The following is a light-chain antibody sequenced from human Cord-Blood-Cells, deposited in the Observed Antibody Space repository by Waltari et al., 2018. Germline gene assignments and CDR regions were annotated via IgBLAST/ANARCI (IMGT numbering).Light chain of an antibody. J-gene: IGLJ3*02. CDR2: GKN. CDR1: SLRSYY. CDR3: NSRDSSGNHLV. V-gene: IGLV3-19*01. Sequence: SSELTQDPAVSVALGQTVRITCQGDSLRSYYASWYQQKPGQAPVLVIYGKNNRPSGFPDRVAGSSSGNTASWTITGAQAEDEADYYCNSRDSSGNHLVFGGGTKLTVL.